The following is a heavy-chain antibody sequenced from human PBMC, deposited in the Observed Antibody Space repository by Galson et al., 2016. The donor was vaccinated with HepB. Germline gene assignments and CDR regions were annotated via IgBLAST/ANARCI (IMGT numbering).Heavy chain of an antibody. CDR2: VYYTGST. CDR1: GGSISGYY. CDR3: ARSGSNYGSDAFDI. Sequence: SETLSLTCTVSGGSISGYYWNWLRQPPGKGLEYIGFVYYTGSTNYNPSLKSRATISLDTSENQFSLKLTSVTAADTAVYFCARSGSNYGSDAFDIWGQGTMFTVSS. J-gene: IGHJ3*02. D-gene: IGHD3-10*01. V-gene: IGHV4-59*01.